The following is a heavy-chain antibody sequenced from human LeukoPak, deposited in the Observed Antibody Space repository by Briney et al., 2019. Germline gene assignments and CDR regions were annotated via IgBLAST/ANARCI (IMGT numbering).Heavy chain of an antibody. D-gene: IGHD3-9*01. J-gene: IGHJ4*02. V-gene: IGHV1-3*01. CDR2: INAGNGNT. CDR1: GYTFTSYA. Sequence: ASVEVSCKASGYTFTSYAMHWVRQAPGQRLEWMGWINAGNGNTKYSQKFQGRVTITRDTSASTAYMELSSLRSEDTAVYYCARDSDYDILTGYYKGGFDYWGQGTLVTVSS. CDR3: ARDSDYDILTGYYKGGFDY.